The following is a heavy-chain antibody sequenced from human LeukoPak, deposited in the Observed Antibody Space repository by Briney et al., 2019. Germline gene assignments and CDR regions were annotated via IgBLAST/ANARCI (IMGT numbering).Heavy chain of an antibody. D-gene: IGHD5-24*01. V-gene: IGHV1-69*05. CDR1: GGTFSSYA. CDR2: IIPIFGTA. Sequence: GASVKVSCKASGGTFSSYAISWVRQAPGQGLEWMGGIIPIFGTANYGQKFQGRVTITTDESTSTAYMELSSLRSEDTAVYYCARRGDGYNQYYFDYWGQGTLVTVSS. CDR3: ARRGDGYNQYYFDY. J-gene: IGHJ4*02.